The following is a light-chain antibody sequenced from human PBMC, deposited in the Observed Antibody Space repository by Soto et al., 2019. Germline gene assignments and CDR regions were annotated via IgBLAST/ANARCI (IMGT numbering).Light chain of an antibody. CDR1: SSDVGYYNY. J-gene: IGLJ1*01. V-gene: IGLV2-14*03. CDR3: CSYTSTQTYV. Sequence: QSALTQPASVSGSPGQSTTISCVGSSSDVGYYNYVSWYQQHPGEAPKLIIYDVTNRPSGVSNRFSGSKSGNTASLTISGLQAEDEADYYCCSYTSTQTYVFGTGTKLTVL. CDR2: DVT.